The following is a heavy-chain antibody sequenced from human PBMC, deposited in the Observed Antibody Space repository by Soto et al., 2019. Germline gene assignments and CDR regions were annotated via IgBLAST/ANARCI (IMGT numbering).Heavy chain of an antibody. CDR2: ISSSSSYI. V-gene: IGHV3-21*01. Sequence: GGSLRLSCAASGFTFSRYSMNWVRQAPGKGLEWVSSISSSSSYIYYADSVKGRFTISRDNAKNSLYLQMNSLRAEDTAVYYCARMGSQRYYYYGMDVWGQGTTVTVSS. J-gene: IGHJ6*02. D-gene: IGHD6-25*01. CDR3: ARMGSQRYYYYGMDV. CDR1: GFTFSRYS.